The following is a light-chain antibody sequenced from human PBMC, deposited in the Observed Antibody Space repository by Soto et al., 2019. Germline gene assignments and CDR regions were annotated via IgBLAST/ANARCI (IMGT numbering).Light chain of an antibody. V-gene: IGLV2-14*01. CDR1: SSDVGGYNY. J-gene: IGLJ2*01. Sequence: QTVVTQPASVSGSPGQSITISCTGTSSDVGGYNYVSWYQQHPGKAPKLMIYDVSNRPSGVSNRFSGSKSGNTASLTISGLQAEDEADYYCSSYTSSSTPEVVFGGGTKLTVL. CDR2: DVS. CDR3: SSYTSSSTPEVV.